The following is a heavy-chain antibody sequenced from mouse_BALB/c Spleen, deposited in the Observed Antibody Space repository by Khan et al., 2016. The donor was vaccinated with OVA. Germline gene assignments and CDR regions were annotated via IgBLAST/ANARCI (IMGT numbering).Heavy chain of an antibody. CDR1: GYTFTSYW. Sequence: QVQLQQPGAELVRPGASVKLSCKASGYTFTSYWMNWVKQRPGQGLEWIGMIDPSDSETHYNQMFKDKATLTVDKSSSTASMQLSSPTSEDSAVSYCAGGGGNSLYWYVGVWGAGTTVTVSS. D-gene: IGHD2-1*01. J-gene: IGHJ1*01. CDR3: AGGGGNSLYWYVGV. V-gene: IGHV1-61*01. CDR2: IDPSDSET.